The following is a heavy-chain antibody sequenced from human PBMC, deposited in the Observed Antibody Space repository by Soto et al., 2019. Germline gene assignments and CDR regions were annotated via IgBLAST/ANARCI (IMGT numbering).Heavy chain of an antibody. D-gene: IGHD2-15*01. J-gene: IGHJ6*03. CDR2: INHSGST. Sequence: SETLSLTCAVYGGSFSGYYWSWIRQPPGKGLEWIGEINHSGSTNYNPSLKSRVTISVDTSKNQFSLKLSSVTAADTAVYYCARVKCSGGSCTLQGYYYMDVWGKGTTVTVSS. CDR1: GGSFSGYY. CDR3: ARVKCSGGSCTLQGYYYMDV. V-gene: IGHV4-34*01.